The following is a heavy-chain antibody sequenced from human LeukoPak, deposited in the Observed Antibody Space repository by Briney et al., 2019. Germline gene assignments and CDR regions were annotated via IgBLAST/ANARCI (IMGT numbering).Heavy chain of an antibody. CDR3: ARHEIGRRFAFDI. CDR1: VGSISSYY. CDR2: IYYSGNT. J-gene: IGHJ3*02. Sequence: SETLSLTCSVSVGSISSYYWSWIPQPPRKGLGWIGYIYYSGNTNYNASLKSRVPQSLDTSNNQFSLKLSSVTAADTVVYYCARHEIGRRFAFDIWGQGTMVTVSS. V-gene: IGHV4-59*08. D-gene: IGHD2-21*01.